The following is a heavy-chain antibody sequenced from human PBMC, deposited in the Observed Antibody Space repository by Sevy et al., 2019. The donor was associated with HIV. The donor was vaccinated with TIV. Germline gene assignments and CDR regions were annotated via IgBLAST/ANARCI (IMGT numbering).Heavy chain of an antibody. Sequence: SETLSLTCTVSGGSVTTGYWSWIRQPPGKGPEWIGYVYDIWRTAYRPSLKSRVTISLDTIKNQFSLQLNSITAADTAVYYCARGRGYGSGSFSPWFGPWGQGTPVTVSS. J-gene: IGHJ5*02. D-gene: IGHD3-10*01. V-gene: IGHV4-59*02. CDR2: VYDIWRT. CDR3: ARGRGYGSGSFSPWFGP. CDR1: GGSVTTGY.